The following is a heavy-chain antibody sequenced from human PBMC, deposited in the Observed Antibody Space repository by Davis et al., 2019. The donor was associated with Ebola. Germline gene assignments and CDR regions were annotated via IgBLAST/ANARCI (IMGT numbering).Heavy chain of an antibody. J-gene: IGHJ4*02. V-gene: IGHV4-59*01. CDR1: GGSISSYY. D-gene: IGHD5-18*01. Sequence: PSETLSLTCTVSGGSISSYYWSWIRQPPGKGLEWIGYIYYSGSTNYNPSLKSRVTISVDTSKNQFSLKLSSVTAADTAVYYCARGYSYGRSFFDYWGQGTLVTVSS. CDR2: IYYSGST. CDR3: ARGYSYGRSFFDY.